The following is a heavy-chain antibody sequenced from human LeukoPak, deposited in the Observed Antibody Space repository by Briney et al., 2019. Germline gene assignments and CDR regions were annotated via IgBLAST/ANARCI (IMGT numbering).Heavy chain of an antibody. CDR1: GFTFSSYA. CDR2: ISGSGGST. CDR3: ARETDFWSGYYSDY. D-gene: IGHD3-3*01. Sequence: GGSLSLSCAASGFTFSSYAMSWVRQAPGKGLEWVSAISGSGGSTYYADSVKGRFTISRDNSKNTLYLQMNSLRAEDTAVYYCARETDFWSGYYSDYWGQGTLVTVSS. J-gene: IGHJ4*02. V-gene: IGHV3-23*01.